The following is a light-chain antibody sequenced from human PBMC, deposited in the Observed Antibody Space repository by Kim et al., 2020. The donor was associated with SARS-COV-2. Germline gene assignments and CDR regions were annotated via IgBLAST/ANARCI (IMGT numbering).Light chain of an antibody. CDR2: DAS. Sequence: AIQLSQSPSSVSASVGDRVRISCWTSQGISSNLAWYQQKPGKAPQLLIYDASRLESGVPSRFSGRGSGTDLTLTISSVQPEDSATYFCQQFNDYPITFGQGTRLEIK. V-gene: IGKV1D-13*01. CDR3: QQFNDYPIT. J-gene: IGKJ5*01. CDR1: QGISSN.